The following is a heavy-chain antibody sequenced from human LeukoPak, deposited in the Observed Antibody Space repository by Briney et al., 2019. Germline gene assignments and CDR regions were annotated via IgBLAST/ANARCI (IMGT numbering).Heavy chain of an antibody. V-gene: IGHV3-33*01. Sequence: PGGSLRLSCAASGFTFSNYGMHCVRQAPGKGLEWVAVIWYDGSDKYHADSVKGRFTISRDNSKNTLYLQMNSLRVEDTAVYYCARPVVLGAYLRGAYYFDSWGQRTLVTVSA. CDR3: ARPVVLGAYLRGAYYFDS. D-gene: IGHD3-16*01. CDR1: GFTFSNYG. J-gene: IGHJ4*02. CDR2: IWYDGSDK.